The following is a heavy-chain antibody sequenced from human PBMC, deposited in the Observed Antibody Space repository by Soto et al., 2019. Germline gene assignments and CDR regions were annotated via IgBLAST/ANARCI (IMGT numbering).Heavy chain of an antibody. Sequence: QVQLVQSGAEVKKPGASVKVSCKASGYTFTSYYMHWVRQAPGQGLEWMGIINPSGGSTSYAQKFQGRVTMTRDTSTSTVYMELSSLRSEDTAVYYCARPRYSGYDGNWYFDLWGRGTLVTVSS. CDR2: INPSGGST. D-gene: IGHD5-12*01. J-gene: IGHJ2*01. CDR3: ARPRYSGYDGNWYFDL. CDR1: GYTFTSYY. V-gene: IGHV1-46*03.